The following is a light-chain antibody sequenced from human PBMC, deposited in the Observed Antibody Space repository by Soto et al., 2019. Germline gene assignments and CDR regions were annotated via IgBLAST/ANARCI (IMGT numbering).Light chain of an antibody. CDR3: QVWDSGSEHYV. CDR2: DDG. J-gene: IGLJ1*01. V-gene: IGLV3-21*02. CDR1: NIESKS. Sequence: SYELTQPPSVSVAPGQTARITCGGNNIESKSVHWYQQRPGQAPVLVLYDDGNRPSGIPERLSGSNSGNTATLTISRVEAGDEADYFCQVWDSGSEHYVFGAGTKVTVL.